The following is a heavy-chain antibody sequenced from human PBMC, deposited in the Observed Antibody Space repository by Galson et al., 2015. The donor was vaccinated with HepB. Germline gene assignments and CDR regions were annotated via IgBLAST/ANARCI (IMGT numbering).Heavy chain of an antibody. V-gene: IGHV3-30-3*01. D-gene: IGHD1-14*01. Sequence: SLRLSCAASGFTFSSYAMHWVRQAPGKGLEWVAVISPDGSNKNYADSVKGRFTISRDNSKNTMYLQMSGLRAEDTSVYYCARDPTRNIWELFFDYWGQGTLVTVSS. CDR2: ISPDGSNK. CDR3: ARDPTRNIWELFFDY. J-gene: IGHJ4*02. CDR1: GFTFSSYA.